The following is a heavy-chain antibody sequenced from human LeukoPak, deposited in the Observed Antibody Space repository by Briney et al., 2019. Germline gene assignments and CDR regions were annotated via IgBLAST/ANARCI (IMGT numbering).Heavy chain of an antibody. Sequence: GGSLRLSCAASGFTFNNAWLSWVRQAPGKGLEWVGRIKSKADGGTTDYAAPVKDRFTISRDDSKNTPYLQMNSLKTEDTAVYYCARASSDILDYWGQGTLVTVSS. CDR1: GFTFNNAW. CDR2: IKSKADGGTT. V-gene: IGHV3-15*01. CDR3: ARASSDILDY. J-gene: IGHJ4*02. D-gene: IGHD1-26*01.